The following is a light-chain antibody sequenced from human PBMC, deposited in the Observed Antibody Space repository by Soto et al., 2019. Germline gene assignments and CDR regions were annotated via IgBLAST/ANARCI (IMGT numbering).Light chain of an antibody. CDR3: QQYNNWPPIT. V-gene: IGKV3-15*01. Sequence: EIVLTHSPGTLSLSPCERATLSCSASQSVSSSYLAWYQQKPGRAPRLLIYGASTRATGLPARFSGSGSGTELTLTISSLQSEDFAVYYCQQYNNWPPITFGQGTRLEIK. CDR2: GAS. J-gene: IGKJ5*01. CDR1: QSVSSSY.